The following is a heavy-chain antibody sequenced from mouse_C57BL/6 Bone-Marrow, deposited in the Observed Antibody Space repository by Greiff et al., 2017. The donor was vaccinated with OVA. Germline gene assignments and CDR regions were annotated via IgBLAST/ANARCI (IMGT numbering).Heavy chain of an antibody. V-gene: IGHV5-6*01. CDR3: ARQSNWACDY. D-gene: IGHD4-1*01. CDR2: ISSGGSYT. J-gene: IGHJ2*01. Sequence: EVQGVESGGDLVKPGGSLKLSCAASGFTFSSYGMSWVRQTPDKRLEWVATISSGGSYTYYPDSVKGRFTISRDNATNTLYLQMSSLKSEDTAMYYCARQSNWACDYWGQGTTLTVSS. CDR1: GFTFSSYG.